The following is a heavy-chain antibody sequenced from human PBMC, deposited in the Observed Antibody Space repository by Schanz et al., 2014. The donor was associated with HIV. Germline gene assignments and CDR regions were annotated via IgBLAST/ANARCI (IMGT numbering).Heavy chain of an antibody. CDR1: GFTFSNFA. CDR2: ISGSGVST. D-gene: IGHD6-19*01. CDR3: AKMARSVAANTNFDY. V-gene: IGHV3-23*01. Sequence: EVQMLESGGGSVQPGGSLRLSCAASGFTFSNFAMSWVRQAPGKGLEWVSSISGSGVSTFYAGSVKGRLAISRDKSKNTLYLQMNSLRVEDTAVYYCAKMARSVAANTNFDYWGQGTLVTVSS. J-gene: IGHJ4*02.